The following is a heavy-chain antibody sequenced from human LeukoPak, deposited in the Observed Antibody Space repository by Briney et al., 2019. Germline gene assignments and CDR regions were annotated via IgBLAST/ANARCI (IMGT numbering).Heavy chain of an antibody. CDR3: AKVIGGRWEPRSGAFDI. CDR1: GFTFSSYA. Sequence: PGGSLRLSCAASGFTFSSYAVHWVRQAPGKGLEWVAVISYDGSNKYYADSVKGRFTISRDNSKNTLYLQMNSLRAEDTAVYYCAKVIGGRWEPRSGAFDIWGQGTMVTVSS. CDR2: ISYDGSNK. J-gene: IGHJ3*02. D-gene: IGHD1-26*01. V-gene: IGHV3-30-3*01.